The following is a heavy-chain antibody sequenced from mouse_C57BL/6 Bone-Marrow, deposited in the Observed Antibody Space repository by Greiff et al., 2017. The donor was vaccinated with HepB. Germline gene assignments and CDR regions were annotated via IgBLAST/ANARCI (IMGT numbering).Heavy chain of an antibody. CDR1: GYTFTNYW. Sequence: VQLVESGAELVRPGTSVKMSCKASGYTFTNYWIGWAKQRPGHGLEWIGDIYPGGGYTNYNEKFKGKATLTADKSSSTAYMQLSSLTSEDSAVYYCARWDYGSPAWFAYWGQGTLVTVSA. CDR3: ARWDYGSPAWFAY. V-gene: IGHV1-63*01. CDR2: IYPGGGYT. J-gene: IGHJ3*01. D-gene: IGHD1-1*01.